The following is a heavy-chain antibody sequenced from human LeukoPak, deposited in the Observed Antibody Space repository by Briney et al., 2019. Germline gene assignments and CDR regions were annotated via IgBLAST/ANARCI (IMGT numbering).Heavy chain of an antibody. J-gene: IGHJ4*02. Sequence: GGSLRLSCAASGFTFSSYGMSWVRQAPGKGLEWVSAISGSGGSTYYADSVKGRFTISRDNSKNTLYLQMDSLRAEDTAVYYCAKGGSSSWYGVWGQGTLVTVSS. CDR1: GFTFSSYG. V-gene: IGHV3-23*01. CDR3: AKGGSSSWYGV. D-gene: IGHD6-13*01. CDR2: ISGSGGST.